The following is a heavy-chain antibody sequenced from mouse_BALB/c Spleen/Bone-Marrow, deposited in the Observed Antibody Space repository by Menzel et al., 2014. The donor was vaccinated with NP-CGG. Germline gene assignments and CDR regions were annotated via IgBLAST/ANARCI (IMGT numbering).Heavy chain of an antibody. D-gene: IGHD1-1*01. Sequence: EVQLVESGGGLVQPGGSRKLSCAASGFTFSDYGMAWVRRAPGKGPEWVAFISNLAYSIYYADTVTGRFTISRENAKNTLYLEMSSLRSEDTAMYYCARDQVYYYGSSYGYFDAWGAGTTVTVSS. J-gene: IGHJ1*01. V-gene: IGHV5-15*02. CDR2: ISNLAYSI. CDR1: GFTFSDYG. CDR3: ARDQVYYYGSSYGYFDA.